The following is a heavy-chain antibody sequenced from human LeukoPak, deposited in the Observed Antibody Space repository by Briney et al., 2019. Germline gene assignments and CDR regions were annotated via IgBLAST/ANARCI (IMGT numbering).Heavy chain of an antibody. Sequence: PSETLSLTCAVYGGSFSDYYWSWIRQPPGKGLEWIGEINHSGSTNYNPSLKSRVTISVDTSKNQLSLKLSSVTAADTAVYYCARGGGDCSGGSCYIDAWGQGTLVTVSS. CDR2: INHSGST. D-gene: IGHD2-15*01. CDR3: ARGGGDCSGGSCYIDA. CDR1: GGSFSDYY. J-gene: IGHJ5*02. V-gene: IGHV4-34*01.